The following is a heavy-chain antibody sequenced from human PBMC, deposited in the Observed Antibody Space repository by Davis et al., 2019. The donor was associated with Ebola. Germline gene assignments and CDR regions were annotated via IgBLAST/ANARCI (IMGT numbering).Heavy chain of an antibody. CDR3: ARGTTMAVNS. J-gene: IGHJ4*02. V-gene: IGHV1-18*01. CDR2: ISAYNGNT. CDR1: DYTFSNYG. D-gene: IGHD1-1*01. Sequence: ASVKVSCKASDYTFSNYGISWVRQAPGQGLEWMGWISAYNGNTNYAQNLQGRVTMTTDTSTSTAYMELRSLRSDDTAVYFCARGTTMAVNSWGQGTLVSVSS.